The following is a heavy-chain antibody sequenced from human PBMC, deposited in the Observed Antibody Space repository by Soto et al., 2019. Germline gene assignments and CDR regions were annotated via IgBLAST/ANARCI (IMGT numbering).Heavy chain of an antibody. Sequence: GGSLRLSCAASGFTFSSYGMHWVRQAPGKGLEWVAVIWYDGSNKYYADSVKGRFTISIDNSKNTLYLQMNSLRAEDTAVYYCARELYYYYMDVWGKGTTVTVSS. CDR3: ARELYYYYMDV. CDR2: IWYDGSNK. V-gene: IGHV3-33*01. J-gene: IGHJ6*03. CDR1: GFTFSSYG.